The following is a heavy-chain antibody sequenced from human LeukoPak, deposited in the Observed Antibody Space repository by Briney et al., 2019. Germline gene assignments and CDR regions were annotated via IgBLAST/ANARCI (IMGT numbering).Heavy chain of an antibody. CDR2: ISGSGGAA. V-gene: IGHV3-23*01. CDR1: GFSFGSYA. J-gene: IGHJ3*01. D-gene: IGHD6-6*01. Sequence: GGSLRLSCAASGFSFGSYAMSWVRQAPGEGLEWVSSISGSGGAAYHADSVKGRFTISRDNSKNTLYLQMNSLRAEDTAVYYCAKDRFSSSSGVSFDVWGQGTLVTVSS. CDR3: AKDRFSSSSGVSFDV.